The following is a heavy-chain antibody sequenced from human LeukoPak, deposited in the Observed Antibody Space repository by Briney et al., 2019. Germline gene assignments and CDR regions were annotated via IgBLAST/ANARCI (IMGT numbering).Heavy chain of an antibody. CDR1: GYTFSDYY. Sequence: ASVKVSCKASGYTFSDYYIHWARQAPGQGFEWMGIINPNGGTTNYAQKFQGRVTMTGDKSTSTVFMELSSLRSEDTAVYYCVRERGLQVLRFLEWSRNAFDIWGQGTMVTVSS. CDR2: INPNGGTT. J-gene: IGHJ3*02. D-gene: IGHD3-3*01. V-gene: IGHV1-46*01. CDR3: VRERGLQVLRFLEWSRNAFDI.